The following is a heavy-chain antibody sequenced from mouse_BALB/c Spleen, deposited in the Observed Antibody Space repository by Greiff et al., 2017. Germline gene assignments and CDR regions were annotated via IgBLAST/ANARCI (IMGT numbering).Heavy chain of an antibody. J-gene: IGHJ4*01. D-gene: IGHD1-1*01. V-gene: IGHV5-12-1*01. CDR1: GFAFSSYD. Sequence: EVMLVESGGGLVKPGGSLKLSCAASGFAFSSYDMSWVRQTPEKRLEWVAYISSGGGSTYYPDTVKGRFTISRDNAKNTLYLQMSSLKSEDTAMYYCARQGFITHYYAMDYWGQGTSVTVSS. CDR2: ISSGGGST. CDR3: ARQGFITHYYAMDY.